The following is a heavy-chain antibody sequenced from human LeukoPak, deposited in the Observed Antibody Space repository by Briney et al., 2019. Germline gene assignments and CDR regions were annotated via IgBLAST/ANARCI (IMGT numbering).Heavy chain of an antibody. CDR1: GFTFSSYE. CDR3: ARDTLYSGYDPSSPVYYYYYGMDI. Sequence: GGSLRLSRAASGFTFSSYEMNWVRQAPGKGLEWVSYISSSGSTIYYADSVKGRFTISRDNAKNSLYLQMNSLRAEDTAVYYCARDTLYSGYDPSSPVYYYYYGMDIWGQGTTVTVSS. CDR2: ISSSGSTI. J-gene: IGHJ6*02. V-gene: IGHV3-48*03. D-gene: IGHD5-12*01.